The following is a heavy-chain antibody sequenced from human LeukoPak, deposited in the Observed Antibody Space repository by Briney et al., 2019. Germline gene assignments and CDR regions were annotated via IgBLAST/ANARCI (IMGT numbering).Heavy chain of an antibody. D-gene: IGHD2/OR15-2a*01. CDR1: GFTFSSYG. CDR2: IWYDGNNK. CDR3: ARDRDFFFDY. J-gene: IGHJ4*02. V-gene: IGHV3-33*08. Sequence: GRSLRLSCAASGFTFSSYGMHWVRQAPGKGLEWVALIWYDGNNKYYADSVKGRFTISRDNSKNTVYLQMNSLRAEDTAVYYCARDRDFFFDYWGQGTLVTVSS.